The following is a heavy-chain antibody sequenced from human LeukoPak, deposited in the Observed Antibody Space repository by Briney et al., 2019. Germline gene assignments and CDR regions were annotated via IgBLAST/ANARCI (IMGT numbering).Heavy chain of an antibody. J-gene: IGHJ6*02. V-gene: IGHV4-30-4*01. D-gene: IGHD5-24*01. CDR3: ARERWLQLPSNYYYYYGMDV. Sequence: SETLSLTCTVSGGSISSGDYYWSWIRQPPGKGLEWIGYIYYSGSTYYNPSLKSRATISVDTSKNQFSLKLSSVTAADTAVYYCARERWLQLPSNYYYYYGMDVWGQGTTVTVSS. CDR1: GGSISSGDYY. CDR2: IYYSGST.